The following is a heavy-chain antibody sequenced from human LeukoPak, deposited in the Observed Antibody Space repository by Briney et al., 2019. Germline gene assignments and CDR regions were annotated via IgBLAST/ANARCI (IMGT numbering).Heavy chain of an antibody. V-gene: IGHV3-30-3*01. Sequence: GGSLRLSCAASGFTFSSYAMHWVRQAPGKGLEWVAVISYDGSNKYYADSVKGRFTISRDNSENTLYLQMNSLRAEDTAVYYCARDKTMIVVVTYYYGMDVWGQGTTVTVSS. D-gene: IGHD3-22*01. CDR1: GFTFSSYA. J-gene: IGHJ6*02. CDR2: ISYDGSNK. CDR3: ARDKTMIVVVTYYYGMDV.